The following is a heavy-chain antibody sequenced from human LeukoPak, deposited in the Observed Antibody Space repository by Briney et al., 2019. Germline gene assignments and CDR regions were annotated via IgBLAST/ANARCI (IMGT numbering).Heavy chain of an antibody. J-gene: IGHJ4*02. CDR2: IIPILGIA. V-gene: IGHV1-69*02. Sequence: SVKVSCKASGGTFSSYTISWVRQAPGQGLEWMGRIIPILGIANYAQKFQGRVTITADKSTSTAYMELSSLRSEDTAVYYCARAPPYSSGWHGVFDYWGQGTLVTVSS. CDR3: ARAPPYSSGWHGVFDY. D-gene: IGHD6-19*01. CDR1: GGTFSSYT.